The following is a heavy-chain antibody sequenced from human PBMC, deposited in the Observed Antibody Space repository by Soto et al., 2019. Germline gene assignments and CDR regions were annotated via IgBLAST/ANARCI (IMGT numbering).Heavy chain of an antibody. CDR2: IYATGTT. CDR3: VRDGTKTLRDWFDP. V-gene: IGHV4-4*07. Sequence: SETLTLPCAVSGSSIRGFYWSWIRKSAGKGLEWIGRIYATGTTDYNPSLKSRVMMSVDTSKKQFSLKLRSVTAADTAVYYCVRDGTKTLRDWFDPWGQGISVTVSS. J-gene: IGHJ5*02. D-gene: IGHD1-1*01. CDR1: GSSIRGFY.